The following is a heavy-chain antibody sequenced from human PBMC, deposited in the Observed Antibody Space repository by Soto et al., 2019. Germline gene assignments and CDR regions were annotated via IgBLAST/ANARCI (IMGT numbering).Heavy chain of an antibody. Sequence: GGLRISCSASWFTFSDYSMNWGRPAPGKGLEWVSYISSSSGTIKYADSVKGRFAISRDNAKNSLDLQMNSLRVEDTAVYYCARDARGDGYFQHWGQGTLVTVSS. J-gene: IGHJ1*01. V-gene: IGHV3-48*01. CDR1: WFTFSDYS. CDR2: ISSSSGTI. CDR3: ARDARGDGYFQH. D-gene: IGHD3-10*01.